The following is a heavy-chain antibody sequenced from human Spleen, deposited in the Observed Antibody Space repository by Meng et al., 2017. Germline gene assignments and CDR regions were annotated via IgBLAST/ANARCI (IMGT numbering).Heavy chain of an antibody. CDR1: GGTFTSYG. V-gene: IGHV1-18*01. Sequence: ASVKVSCKASGGTFTSYGISWVRQAPGQGLEWMGWISAYNGNTNYAQKLQGRVTMTTDTSTSTAYMELRSLRSDDTAVYYCAREFGEYYYYYGMDVWGQGTTVTVSS. CDR3: AREFGEYYYYYGMDV. D-gene: IGHD3-16*01. J-gene: IGHJ6*02. CDR2: ISAYNGNT.